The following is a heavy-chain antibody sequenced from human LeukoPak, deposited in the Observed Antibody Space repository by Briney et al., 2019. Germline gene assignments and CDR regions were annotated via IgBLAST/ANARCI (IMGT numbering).Heavy chain of an antibody. J-gene: IGHJ4*02. Sequence: SETLSLTCTVSGGSISNYYWSWIRQPPGKGLEWIAYIYYSGSTNYNPSLKSRVTISVDTSKNQFSLKLSSVTAADTAVYYCARGVTTYDYWGQGTLVTVSS. CDR1: GGSISNYY. CDR3: ARGVTTYDY. V-gene: IGHV4-59*01. CDR2: IYYSGST. D-gene: IGHD4-17*01.